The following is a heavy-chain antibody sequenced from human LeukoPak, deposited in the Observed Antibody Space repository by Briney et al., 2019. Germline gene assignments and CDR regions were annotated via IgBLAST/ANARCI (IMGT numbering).Heavy chain of an antibody. J-gene: IGHJ5*02. CDR2: MYYSGST. Sequence: SQTLSLTCAVSGGSISSGDYYWSWIRQPPGKGLEWIAYMYYSGSTYYNPSLKSRVTMSADTSKNQLSLKLSSVTAADTAVYYCARPYYYDSRIDPWGQGILVTVSS. V-gene: IGHV4-30-4*01. D-gene: IGHD3-22*01. CDR3: ARPYYYDSRIDP. CDR1: GGSISSGDYY.